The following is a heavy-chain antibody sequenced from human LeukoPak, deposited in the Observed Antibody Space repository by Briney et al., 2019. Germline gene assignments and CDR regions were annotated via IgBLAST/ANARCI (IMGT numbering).Heavy chain of an antibody. J-gene: IGHJ4*02. CDR2: ISSSSSYI. Sequence: GGSLRLSCAASGFTFSSYSMNWVRRAPGKGLEWVSSISSSSSYIYYADSVRGRFTISRDNAKNSLYLQMNSLRAEDTAVYYCARDRIAARPWYFDYWGQGTLVTVSS. CDR3: ARDRIAARPWYFDY. CDR1: GFTFSSYS. V-gene: IGHV3-21*01. D-gene: IGHD6-6*01.